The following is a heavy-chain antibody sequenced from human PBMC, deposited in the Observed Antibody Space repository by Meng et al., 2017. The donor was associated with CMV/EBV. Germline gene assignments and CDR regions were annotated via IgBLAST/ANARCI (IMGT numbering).Heavy chain of an antibody. V-gene: IGHV5-51*01. CDR1: GYSFTSYW. J-gene: IGHJ6*02. CDR3: ARKSYYDFWSGPVDGMDV. D-gene: IGHD3-3*01. CDR2: IYPGDSDT. Sequence: GESLKISCQGSGYSFTSYWIGWVRQMPGKGLEWMGIIYPGDSDTRYSPSFQGQVTISADKSISTAYLQWSSLKASDTAMYYCARKSYYDFWSGPVDGMDVWGQGTTVTVSS.